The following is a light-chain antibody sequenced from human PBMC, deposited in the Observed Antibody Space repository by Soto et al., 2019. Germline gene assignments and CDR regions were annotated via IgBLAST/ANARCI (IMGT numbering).Light chain of an antibody. Sequence: QSVLTQPASVSGPPGQSITISCTGTISDFVVYNYVSWYQQHPGKAPKLMIYGVSNRPSGVSNRFSGSKSGNTASLTISGLQAEDEADYYCSSHTTSSALQVFGSGTKVTVL. J-gene: IGLJ1*01. CDR3: SSHTTSSALQV. V-gene: IGLV2-14*01. CDR1: ISDFVVYNY. CDR2: GVS.